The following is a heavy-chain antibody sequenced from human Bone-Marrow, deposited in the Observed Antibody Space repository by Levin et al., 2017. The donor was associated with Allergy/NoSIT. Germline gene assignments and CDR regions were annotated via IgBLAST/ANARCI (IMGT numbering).Heavy chain of an antibody. V-gene: IGHV3-23*01. CDR1: GFIIADYE. CDR2: ITITGPT. Sequence: PGGSLRLSCAASGFIIADYEMTWVRQAPGERPQWVSTITITGPTYAASVHGRFTISRDNSKNTLYLQMDNLRVEDTAMYYCAKRSGTYYEESWGQGTLVTVSS. D-gene: IGHD1-26*01. CDR3: AKRSGTYYEES. J-gene: IGHJ4*02.